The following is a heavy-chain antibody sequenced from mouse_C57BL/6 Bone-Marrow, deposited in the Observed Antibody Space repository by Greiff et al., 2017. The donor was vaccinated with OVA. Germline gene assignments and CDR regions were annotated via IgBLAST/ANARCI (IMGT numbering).Heavy chain of an antibody. Sequence: EVKLVESGGGLVKPGGSLKLSCAASGFTFSSYTMSWVRQTPEKRLEWVATISGGGGNTYYPDSVKGRFTISRANAKITLYLQMSSLRSEDTALYYCARQGYPYIDVWGTGTTVTVSS. V-gene: IGHV5-9*01. CDR1: GFTFSSYT. CDR3: ARQGYPYIDV. CDR2: ISGGGGNT. D-gene: IGHD2-14*01. J-gene: IGHJ1*03.